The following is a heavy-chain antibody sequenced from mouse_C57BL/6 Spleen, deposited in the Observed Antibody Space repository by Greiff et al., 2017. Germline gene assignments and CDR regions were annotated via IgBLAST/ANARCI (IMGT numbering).Heavy chain of an antibody. CDR1: GYTFTSYW. V-gene: IGHV1-52*01. CDR3: ARGDYYGSSWFAY. Sequence: LQQPGAELVRPGSSVKLSCKASGYTFTSYWMHWVKQRPIQGLEWIGNIDPSDSETHYNQKFKDKATLTVDKSSSTAYMQLSSLTSEDSAVYYCARGDYYGSSWFAYWGQGTLVTVSA. CDR2: IDPSDSET. D-gene: IGHD1-1*01. J-gene: IGHJ3*01.